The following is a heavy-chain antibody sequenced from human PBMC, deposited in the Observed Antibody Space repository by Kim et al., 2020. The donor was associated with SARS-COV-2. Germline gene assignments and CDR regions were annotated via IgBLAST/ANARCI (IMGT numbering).Heavy chain of an antibody. CDR3: ARRGGTTGTTNYYYYGMDV. V-gene: IGHV4-39*01. Sequence: SETLSLTCTVSGGSISSSSYYWGWIRQPPGKGLEWIGSIYYSGSTYYNPSLKSRVTISVDTSKNQFSLKLSSVTAAATAVYYCARRGGTTGTTNYYYYGMDVWGQGTTVTVSS. D-gene: IGHD1-1*01. CDR2: IYYSGST. J-gene: IGHJ6*02. CDR1: GGSISSSSYY.